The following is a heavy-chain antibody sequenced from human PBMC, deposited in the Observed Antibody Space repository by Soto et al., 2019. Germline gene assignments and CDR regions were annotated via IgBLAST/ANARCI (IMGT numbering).Heavy chain of an antibody. V-gene: IGHV1-18*04. CDR1: GYPLSTYG. CDR2: IVGDSGAT. Sequence: QVQVMQSGAQLTQPGASVKVSCETSGYPLSTYGLSWVRQAPGQGLEWMGWIVGDSGATVYAQKFQGRVTMYRDTSTSTGYMELRRLTSDDSALDYCATVAGYGSGIRRFDFWGQGTLVSVSS. J-gene: IGHJ4*02. CDR3: ATVAGYGSGIRRFDF. D-gene: IGHD3-10*01.